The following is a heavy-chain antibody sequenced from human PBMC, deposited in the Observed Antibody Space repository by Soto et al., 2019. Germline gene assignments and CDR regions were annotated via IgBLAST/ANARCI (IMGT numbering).Heavy chain of an antibody. V-gene: IGHV3-30*18. D-gene: IGHD4-17*01. CDR1: GFTFGGYD. Sequence: PGGSLRLSCAASGFTFGGYDMHWVRQAPGKGLEWVAVISYDGSNKYYADSVKGRFTISRDNSKNTLYLQMNSLRAEDTAVYYCAKVGYGDYVGYYGMDVWGQGTTVTGSS. CDR2: ISYDGSNK. CDR3: AKVGYGDYVGYYGMDV. J-gene: IGHJ6*02.